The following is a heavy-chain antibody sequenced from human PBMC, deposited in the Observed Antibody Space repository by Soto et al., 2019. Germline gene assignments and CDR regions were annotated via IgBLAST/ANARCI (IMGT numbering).Heavy chain of an antibody. CDR1: GGSFSGYY. V-gene: IGHV4-34*01. CDR3: ARVSGGGWLAPRGMDV. Sequence: PSETLSLTCAVYGGSFSGYYWSWIRQPPGKGLEWIGEINHSGSTNYNPSLKSRVTISVDTSKNQFSLRLSSVTAADTAVYYCARVSGGGWLAPRGMDVWGQGTTVTVSS. J-gene: IGHJ6*01. D-gene: IGHD6-19*01. CDR2: INHSGST.